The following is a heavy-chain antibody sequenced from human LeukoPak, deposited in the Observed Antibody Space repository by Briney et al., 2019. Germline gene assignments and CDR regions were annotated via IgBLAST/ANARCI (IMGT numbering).Heavy chain of an antibody. CDR2: ISAYNGNT. CDR3: ARDRGSLRGYSGHDAFDI. V-gene: IGHV1-18*01. D-gene: IGHD5-12*01. J-gene: IGHJ3*02. Sequence: ASVKVSCKASGYTFTSYGISWVRQAPGQGLEWMGWISAYNGNTNYAQKLQGRVTMTTDTSTSTAYMELRSLRSDDTAVYYCARDRGSLRGYSGHDAFDIWGQGTMVTVSS. CDR1: GYTFTSYG.